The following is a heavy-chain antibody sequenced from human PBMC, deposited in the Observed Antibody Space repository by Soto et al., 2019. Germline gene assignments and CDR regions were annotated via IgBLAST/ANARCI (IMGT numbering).Heavy chain of an antibody. CDR1: GFSLSTSGVG. CDR3: AHSRSYYYDSSGYYSLNDAFDI. D-gene: IGHD3-22*01. CDR2: IYWNDDK. V-gene: IGHV2-5*01. J-gene: IGHJ3*02. Sequence: SGPTLVNPTQTLTLTCTFSGFSLSTSGVGVGWIRQPPGKALEWLALIYWNDDKRYSPSLKSRLTITKDTSKNQVVLTMTNMDPVDTATYYCAHSRSYYYDSSGYYSLNDAFDIWGQGTMVTVSS.